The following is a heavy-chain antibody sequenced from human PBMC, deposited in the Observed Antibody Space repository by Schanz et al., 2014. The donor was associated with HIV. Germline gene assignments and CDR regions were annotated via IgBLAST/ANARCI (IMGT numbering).Heavy chain of an antibody. CDR3: RGYRFYYGVDF. J-gene: IGHJ6*02. D-gene: IGHD5-18*01. Sequence: VQLVESGGVVVQPGGSLRLSCAASGFTYRNYGMHWVRQAPGKGLEWVAAIWYDGSNKFYADSLRGRFTISRDNSKNTLYLQMNSLRVEDTAVYYCRGYRFYYGVDFWGQGTTVTVS. CDR2: IWYDGSNK. V-gene: IGHV3-33*01. CDR1: GFTYRNYG.